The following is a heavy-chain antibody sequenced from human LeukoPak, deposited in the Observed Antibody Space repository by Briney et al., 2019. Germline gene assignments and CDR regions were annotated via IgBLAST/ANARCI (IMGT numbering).Heavy chain of an antibody. J-gene: IGHJ3*02. CDR1: GYSFTSYW. V-gene: IGHV5-51*01. D-gene: IGHD6-19*01. CDR2: IYPGDSDT. CDR3: ARRGSSGWQGNDAFDI. Sequence: GESLKISCKGSGYSFTSYWIGWVRQMPGKGLEWMGIIYPGDSDTRYSPSFQGQVTISADKSISTAYLQWSSLKASDTAMYNCARRGSSGWQGNDAFDIWGQGTMVTVSS.